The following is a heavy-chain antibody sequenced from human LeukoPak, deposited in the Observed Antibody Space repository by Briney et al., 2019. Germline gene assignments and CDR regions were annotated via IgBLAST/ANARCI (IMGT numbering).Heavy chain of an antibody. D-gene: IGHD5-24*01. Sequence: GESLKISFQGSGYRFTSYWIAWARKMHGKGLEWVGIIFPGDSDTRYSPSFQGQVTISADKSISTAYLQWSSLKASDAAMYYCAMRKDGYNQDAFDIWGQGTMVTVSS. J-gene: IGHJ3*02. CDR3: AMRKDGYNQDAFDI. CDR2: IFPGDSDT. V-gene: IGHV5-51*01. CDR1: GYRFTSYW.